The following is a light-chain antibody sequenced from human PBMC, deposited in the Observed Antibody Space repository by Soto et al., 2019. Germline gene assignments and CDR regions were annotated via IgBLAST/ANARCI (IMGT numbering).Light chain of an antibody. CDR1: SSDVGGYNY. J-gene: IGLJ2*01. CDR2: EVS. CDR3: SSYTSSSTLV. Sequence: QSALTQPASVSGSPGQSITISCTGTSSDVGGYNYVSWYQQHPGKAPKLMIYEVSNRPSGVSNRFSGCKSGNTASLTICGLQAEDEADYYCSSYTSSSTLVFGGGTKLTVL. V-gene: IGLV2-14*01.